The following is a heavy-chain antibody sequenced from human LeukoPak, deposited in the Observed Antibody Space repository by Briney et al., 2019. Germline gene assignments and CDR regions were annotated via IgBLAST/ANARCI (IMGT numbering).Heavy chain of an antibody. D-gene: IGHD6-13*01. CDR3: AKGWGDAAGTTTPYDY. V-gene: IGHV3-48*01. CDR1: GFPFNTYS. Sequence: GGSLRLSCAASGFPFNTYSMNWVRQAPGKGLEWVSYISSSSSTIYYADSVKRRFTISRDNAKNSLYLQMNSLRAEDTAVYYCAKGWGDAAGTTTPYDYWGQGTLVTVSS. CDR2: ISSSSSTI. J-gene: IGHJ4*02.